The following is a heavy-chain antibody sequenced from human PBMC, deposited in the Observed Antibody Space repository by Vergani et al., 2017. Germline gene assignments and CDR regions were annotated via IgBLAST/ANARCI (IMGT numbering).Heavy chain of an antibody. V-gene: IGHV3-23*01. D-gene: IGHD2-15*01. J-gene: IGHJ4*02. CDR1: GFTFSSYA. Sequence: EVQLLESGGGLVQPGGSLRLSCAASGFTFSSYAMSWVRQAPGKGLEWVSAISGSGGSTYYADSVKGRFTIARGNSKNTLYLQMNSLRAEDTAVYYCAKIVGGRYCSGGSCYSPFDYWGQGTLVTVSS. CDR3: AKIVGGRYCSGGSCYSPFDY. CDR2: ISGSGGST.